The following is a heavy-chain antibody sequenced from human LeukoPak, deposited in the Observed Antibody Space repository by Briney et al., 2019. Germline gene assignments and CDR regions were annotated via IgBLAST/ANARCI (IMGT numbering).Heavy chain of an antibody. CDR3: AKDRGIAAAYYFMDV. J-gene: IGHJ6*03. Sequence: GGSLRLSCAASGFTFSNYGMHWVRQAPGKGLEWVAFIPYDGSNEYYADSVKGRFTISRDNSKNTLYLEMNSLRAEDTAMYYCAKDRGIAAAYYFMDVWGRGTTVTVSS. CDR1: GFTFSNYG. V-gene: IGHV3-30*02. D-gene: IGHD6-13*01. CDR2: IPYDGSNE.